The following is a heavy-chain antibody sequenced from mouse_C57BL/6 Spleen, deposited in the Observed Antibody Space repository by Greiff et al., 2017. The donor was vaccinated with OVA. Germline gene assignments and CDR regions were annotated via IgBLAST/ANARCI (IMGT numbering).Heavy chain of an antibody. J-gene: IGHJ1*03. CDR3: ARDGYGSSHWYFDV. D-gene: IGHD1-1*01. Sequence: QVQLQQPGTDLVKPGASVKLSCKASGYTFTSYWMHWVKQRPGQGLEWIGNINPSNGGTNYNEKFKSKATLTVDKSSSTAYMKLSSLTSEDSAVYYCARDGYGSSHWYFDVWGTGTTVTVSS. V-gene: IGHV1-53*01. CDR2: INPSNGGT. CDR1: GYTFTSYW.